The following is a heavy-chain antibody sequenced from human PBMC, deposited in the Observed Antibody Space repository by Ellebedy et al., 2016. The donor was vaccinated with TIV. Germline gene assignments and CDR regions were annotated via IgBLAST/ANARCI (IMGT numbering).Heavy chain of an antibody. CDR1: GGTLSSHA. V-gene: IGHV1-69*13. Sequence: AASVKVSCKAPGGTLSSHAINWVRQAPGQGLEWLGGIIPIFDSVKYAQKYEGRVTVTADESTDTVYMELSGLTSEDTAVYYCARCRTDSILTSQKYYYYGMDVWGQGTTVTVSS. CDR3: ARCRTDSILTSQKYYYYGMDV. J-gene: IGHJ6*02. D-gene: IGHD3-3*02. CDR2: IIPIFDSV.